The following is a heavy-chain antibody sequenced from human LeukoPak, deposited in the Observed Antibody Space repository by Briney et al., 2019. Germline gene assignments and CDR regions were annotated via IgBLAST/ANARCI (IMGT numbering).Heavy chain of an antibody. CDR1: GFTFTSSA. CDR3: AAEISGTVTTFDY. Sequence: SVKVSCKASGFTFTSSAMQRVRQARGQRLEWIGWIVVGSGNTNYAQKFQERVTITRDMSTSTAYMELSSLRSEDTAVYYCAAEISGTVTTFDYWGQGTLVTVSS. V-gene: IGHV1-58*02. CDR2: IVVGSGNT. J-gene: IGHJ4*02. D-gene: IGHD4-17*01.